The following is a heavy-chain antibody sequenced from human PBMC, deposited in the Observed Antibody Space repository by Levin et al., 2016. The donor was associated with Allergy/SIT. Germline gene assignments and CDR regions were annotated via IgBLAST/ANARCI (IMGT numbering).Heavy chain of an antibody. D-gene: IGHD1-26*01. J-gene: IGHJ3*02. Sequence: WIRQPPGKGLEWVAVIWYDGSNKYYADSVKGRFTISRDNSKNTLYLQMNSLRAEDTAVYYCAREIGEWEPPSAFDIWGQGDNRSPSPQ. V-gene: IGHV3-33*01. CDR2: IWYDGSNK. CDR3: AREIGEWEPPSAFDI.